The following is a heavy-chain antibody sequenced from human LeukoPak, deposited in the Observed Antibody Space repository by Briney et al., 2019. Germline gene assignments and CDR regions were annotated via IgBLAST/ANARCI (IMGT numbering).Heavy chain of an antibody. D-gene: IGHD3-22*01. V-gene: IGHV3-21*01. CDR3: ARTDSSGYYHWFDP. CDR2: ISSSSSYI. Sequence: GSLRLSCAASGFTFSSYSMNWVRQAPGKGLEWVSSISSSSSYIYYAGSVKGRFTISRDNAKNSLYLQMNSLRAEDTAVYYCARTDSSGYYHWFDPWGQGTLVTVSS. CDR1: GFTFSSYS. J-gene: IGHJ5*02.